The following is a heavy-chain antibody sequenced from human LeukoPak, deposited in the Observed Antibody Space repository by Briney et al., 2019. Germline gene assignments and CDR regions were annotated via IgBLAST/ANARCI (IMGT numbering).Heavy chain of an antibody. V-gene: IGHV3-23*01. CDR3: ARRYYYDSSGYYPTAYYFDY. CDR1: GFTFSSYA. D-gene: IGHD3-22*01. J-gene: IGHJ4*02. Sequence: GGSLRLSCAASGFTFSSYAMSWVRQAPGKGLEWVSAISGSGGSTYYADSVKGRLTISRDNSKNTLYLQMNSLRAEDTAVYYCARRYYYDSSGYYPTAYYFDYWGQGTLVTVSS. CDR2: ISGSGGST.